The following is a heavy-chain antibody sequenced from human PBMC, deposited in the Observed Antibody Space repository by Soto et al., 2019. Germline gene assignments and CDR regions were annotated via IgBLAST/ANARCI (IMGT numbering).Heavy chain of an antibody. CDR3: VRKYPGTRPFDY. J-gene: IGHJ4*01. CDR1: GFTFNSYA. Sequence: GGSLRLSCPASGFTFNSYAMNWVRQAPGKGLAWVSAIGTDGNTYYANSVKGRFTISRDNSRTTLYLQMNSLRVEDTALYYCVRKYPGTRPFDYWGQGTLVTVSS. V-gene: IGHV3-23*01. D-gene: IGHD2-2*01. CDR2: IGTDGNT.